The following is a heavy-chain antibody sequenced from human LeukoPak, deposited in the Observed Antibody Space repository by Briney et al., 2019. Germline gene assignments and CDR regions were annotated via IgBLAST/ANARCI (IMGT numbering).Heavy chain of an antibody. Sequence: ASVKVSCKASGYTFTGYYMHWVRQAPGQGLEWMGWMNPNSGGTNYAQKFQGRVTMTRDTSISTAYMELSRLRSDDTAVFYCAGANSGYYREDSYFDSWGQGTLVTVSS. CDR3: AGANSGYYREDSYFDS. CDR2: MNPNSGGT. J-gene: IGHJ4*02. CDR1: GYTFTGYY. D-gene: IGHD5-12*01. V-gene: IGHV1-2*02.